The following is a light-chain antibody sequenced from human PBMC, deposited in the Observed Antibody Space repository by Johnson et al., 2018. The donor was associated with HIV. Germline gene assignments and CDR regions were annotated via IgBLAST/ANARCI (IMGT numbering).Light chain of an antibody. Sequence: QSVLTQPPSVSAAPGQRVTISCSGSSSNIGNFYVSWYQQLPETAPKLLIYKTNDRPSGIPDRFSGSKSGTSATLDITGLQPGDEADYYCGTWDSSLNTEVFGTGTKVTVL. CDR3: GTWDSSLNTEV. J-gene: IGLJ1*01. CDR1: SSNIGNFY. CDR2: KTN. V-gene: IGLV1-51*02.